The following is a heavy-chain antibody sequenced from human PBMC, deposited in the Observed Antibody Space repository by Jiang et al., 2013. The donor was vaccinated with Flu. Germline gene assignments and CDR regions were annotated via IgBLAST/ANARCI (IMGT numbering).Heavy chain of an antibody. CDR2: IYTSGST. V-gene: IGHV4-4*07. CDR1: GGSISSYY. J-gene: IGHJ2*01. Sequence: TLSLTCTVSGGSISSYYWSWIRQPAGKGLEWIGRIYTSGSTNYNPSLKSRVTMSVDTSKNQFSLKLSSVTAADTAVYYCARDTPYYYDSSGYYPSSTNDWYFDLWGRGTLVTVSS. D-gene: IGHD3-22*01. CDR3: ARDTPYYYDSSGYYPSSTNDWYFDL.